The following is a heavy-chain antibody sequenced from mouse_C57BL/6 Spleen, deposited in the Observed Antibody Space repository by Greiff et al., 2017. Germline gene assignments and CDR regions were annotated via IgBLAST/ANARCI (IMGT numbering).Heavy chain of an antibody. V-gene: IGHV1-55*01. CDR2: IYPGSGSP. Sequence: QVQLQQSGAELVKPGASVKMSCKASGYTFTSYWITWVKQRPGQGLEWIGDIYPGSGSPNYNEKFKSKATLTVDTSASTAYMQLSSLTSEDSAVYYCARGLDYWGQGTTLTVSS. CDR3: ARGLDY. J-gene: IGHJ2*01. CDR1: GYTFTSYW. D-gene: IGHD6-2*01.